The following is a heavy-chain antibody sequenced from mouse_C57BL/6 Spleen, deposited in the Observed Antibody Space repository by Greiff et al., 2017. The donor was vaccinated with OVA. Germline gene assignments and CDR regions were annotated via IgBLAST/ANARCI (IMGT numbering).Heavy chain of an antibody. CDR1: GYTFTDYY. D-gene: IGHD2-5*01. V-gene: IGHV1-26*01. CDR3: ARSGSNWDY. CDR2: INPNNGGT. J-gene: IGHJ2*01. Sequence: EVQLQQSGPELVKPGASVKISCKASGYTFTDYYMNWVKQSHGKSLEWIGDINPNNGGTSYNQKFKGKATLTVDKSSSTAYMELRSLTSEDSAVYYSARSGSNWDYWGQGTTLTVSS.